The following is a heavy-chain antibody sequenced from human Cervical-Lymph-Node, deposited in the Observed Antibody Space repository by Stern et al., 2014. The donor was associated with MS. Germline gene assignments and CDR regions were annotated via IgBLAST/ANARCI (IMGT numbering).Heavy chain of an antibody. CDR1: GLTFSVYG. V-gene: IGHV3-33*01. J-gene: IGHJ4*02. Sequence: VQLLESGGGVVQPGRSLRLSCVASGLTFSVYGMHWVRQAPGQGLQWVAVIWHDGSGTYYAGSVKGRFTISRDKSKNTLCLQMVDRRADDPAVYFCGPTGGLGEVDYWGQGTLVPVPS. CDR3: GPTGGLGEVDY. D-gene: IGHD3-16*01. CDR2: IWHDGSGT.